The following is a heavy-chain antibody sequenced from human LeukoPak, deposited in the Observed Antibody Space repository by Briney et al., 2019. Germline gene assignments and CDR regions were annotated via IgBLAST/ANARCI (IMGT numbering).Heavy chain of an antibody. Sequence: PGGSLRLSCAASGFTFSSYWMSWVRQAPGKGLEWVSGISGSGDNTYYADSVKGRFTISRDNSKNTVYVQMKNLRAEDTAVYYCAKYSWGAVAAPFDYWGQGALVTVSS. V-gene: IGHV3-23*01. D-gene: IGHD6-19*01. CDR1: GFTFSSYW. CDR3: AKYSWGAVAAPFDY. J-gene: IGHJ4*02. CDR2: ISGSGDNT.